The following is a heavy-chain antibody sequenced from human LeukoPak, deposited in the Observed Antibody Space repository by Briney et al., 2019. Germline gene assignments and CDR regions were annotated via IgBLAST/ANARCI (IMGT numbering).Heavy chain of an antibody. CDR2: ISWNGGSV. V-gene: IGHV3-9*03. Sequence: GRSLRLSCAASGFTFDDFAMHWVRQAPGKGLEWVSGISWNGGSVGYAASVKGRFTISRDNTKNSLYLQMNSLRAEDMALYYCAKSSGSGWLFPFDYWGQGTLVTVSS. J-gene: IGHJ4*02. CDR3: AKSSGSGWLFPFDY. CDR1: GFTFDDFA. D-gene: IGHD6-19*01.